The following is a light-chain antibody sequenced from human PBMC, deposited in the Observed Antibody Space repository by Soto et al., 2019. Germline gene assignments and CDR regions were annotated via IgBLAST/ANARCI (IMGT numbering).Light chain of an antibody. CDR1: QGISNY. J-gene: IGKJ1*01. CDR3: QKKKSPPWP. Sequence: DIQMTQSPSSLSASVGDRVTITCRASQGISNYLAWYQQKPGKVPKLLIYAASTLQSGVPSRFSGSEPGQYCPLTTSSLQPENVATYHGQKKKSPPWPSGQGPKVKIK. CDR2: AAS. V-gene: IGKV1-27*01.